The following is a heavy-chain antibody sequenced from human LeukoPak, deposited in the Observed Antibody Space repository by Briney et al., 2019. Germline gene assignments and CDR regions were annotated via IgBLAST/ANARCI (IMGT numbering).Heavy chain of an antibody. D-gene: IGHD1-26*01. CDR3: ARDWGGYSGSYHVAGAFDY. CDR2: ISYDGSNK. Sequence: PGRSLRLSCAASGFTFSRNAMHWVRQAPGKGLEWVAVISYDGSNKYYADSVEGRFTISRDNSKNTLYLQMNRLRAEDTSVYYCARDWGGYSGSYHVAGAFDYWGQGTLVTVSS. CDR1: GFTFSRNA. V-gene: IGHV3-30*01. J-gene: IGHJ4*02.